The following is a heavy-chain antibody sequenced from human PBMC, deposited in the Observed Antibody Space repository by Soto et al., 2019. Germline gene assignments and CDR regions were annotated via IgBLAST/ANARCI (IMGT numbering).Heavy chain of an antibody. D-gene: IGHD6-19*01. Sequence: GGSLRFSCAASGFSFVSYWMHWVRQVPGEGLAWVSRINGNADNSDYADSVKGRFTISRDNAMNRLYLQMDSLRADDTGVYYCVRDFRGAVAGSEFDHWGQGTLVTVSS. CDR3: VRDFRGAVAGSEFDH. J-gene: IGHJ4*02. CDR2: INGNADNS. V-gene: IGHV3-74*01. CDR1: GFSFVSYW.